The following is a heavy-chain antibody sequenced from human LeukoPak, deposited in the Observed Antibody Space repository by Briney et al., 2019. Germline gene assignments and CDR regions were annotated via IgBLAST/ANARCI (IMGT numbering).Heavy chain of an antibody. J-gene: IGHJ4*02. D-gene: IGHD5-12*01. CDR2: INHSGST. Sequence: SETLSLTCTVSGGSISSYYWSWIRQSPGKGLEWIGEINHSGSTNYNPSLKSRVTISVDTSKNQFSLKLSSVTAADTAVYYCARGRGYSGYLKFWGQGTPVTVSS. CDR3: ARGRGYSGYLKF. V-gene: IGHV4-34*01. CDR1: GGSISSYY.